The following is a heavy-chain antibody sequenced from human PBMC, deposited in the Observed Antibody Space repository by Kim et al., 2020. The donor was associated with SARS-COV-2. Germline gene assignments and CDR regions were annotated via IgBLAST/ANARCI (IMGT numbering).Heavy chain of an antibody. CDR1: GGTFSSYA. Sequence: SSVKVSCKASGGTFSSYAISWVRQAPGQGLEWMGRIIPILGIANYAQKFQGRVTITADKSTSTAYMELSSLRSEDTAVYYCARDASSRRDHAYHDAFDIWGQGTMVTVSS. J-gene: IGHJ3*02. CDR2: IIPILGIA. CDR3: ARDASSRRDHAYHDAFDI. V-gene: IGHV1-69*04. D-gene: IGHD2-2*01.